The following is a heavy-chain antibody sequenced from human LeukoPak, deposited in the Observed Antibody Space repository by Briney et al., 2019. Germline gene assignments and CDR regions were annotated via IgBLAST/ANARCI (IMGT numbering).Heavy chain of an antibody. CDR1: GYTFTGYY. V-gene: IGHV1-2*02. CDR2: INPNSGGT. J-gene: IGHJ4*02. Sequence: GASVKVSCKASGYTFTGYYIHWVRQAPGQGLEWMGWINPNSGGTNYAQKFQGRVTMTRDTSISTAYMELSRLRSDDTAVYYCARDYCSSTSCYFPDYWGQGTLVTVSS. D-gene: IGHD2-2*01. CDR3: ARDYCSSTSCYFPDY.